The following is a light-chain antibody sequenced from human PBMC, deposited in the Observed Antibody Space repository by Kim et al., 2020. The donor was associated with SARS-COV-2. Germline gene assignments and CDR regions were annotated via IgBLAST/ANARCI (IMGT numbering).Light chain of an antibody. V-gene: IGKV3-11*01. CDR1: QTVSTY. J-gene: IGKJ4*02. CDR2: DAS. Sequence: WPPGERAPLSCRASQTVSTYLAWYQQKPGQAPRLLIYDASSMAAGIPTRFSGSGSGTHFTLTISGLEPEDFAIYYCQQRSNWPPTFGGGTKVDIK. CDR3: QQRSNWPPT.